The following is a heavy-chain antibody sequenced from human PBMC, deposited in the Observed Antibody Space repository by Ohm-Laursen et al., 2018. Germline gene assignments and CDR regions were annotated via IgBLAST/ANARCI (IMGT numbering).Heavy chain of an antibody. D-gene: IGHD4-17*01. V-gene: IGHV3-66*01. CDR2: IYSGGST. J-gene: IGHJ4*02. CDR3: ASRFGDYSAAFDY. Sequence: SLRLSCSASGFTVSTNYMSWVRQAPGKGLEWVSVIYSGGSTYYADSVKGRFTISRDNSQNTLYLQMNSLRAEDTAVYYCASRFGDYSAAFDYWGQGTLVTVSS. CDR1: GFTVSTNY.